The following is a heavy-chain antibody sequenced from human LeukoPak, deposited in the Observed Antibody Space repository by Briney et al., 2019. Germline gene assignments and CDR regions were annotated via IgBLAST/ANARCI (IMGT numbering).Heavy chain of an antibody. V-gene: IGHV1-8*01. CDR1: GYTFTSYD. J-gene: IGHJ6*03. CDR3: ARTSSSWYLYYMDV. D-gene: IGHD6-13*01. CDR2: MNPNSGNT. Sequence: GASVKVSCKASGYTFTSYDINWVRQATGQGLEWMGWMNPNSGNTGYAQKFQGRVTMTRNTSINTAYMELSSLRSDDTAVYYCARTSSSWYLYYMDVWGKGTTITVSS.